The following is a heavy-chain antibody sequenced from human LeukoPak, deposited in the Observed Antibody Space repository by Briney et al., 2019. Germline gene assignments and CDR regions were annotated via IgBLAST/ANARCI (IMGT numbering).Heavy chain of an antibody. J-gene: IGHJ4*02. V-gene: IGHV4-59*01. CDR2: IYYSGST. CDR3: ARSSRGLALEFDH. Sequence: SETLSLTCTVSGGSISSYYWSWIRQPPGKGLEWIGYIYYSGSTNYNPSLKSRVTISVDTSKNQFSLKLSSVTAADTAVYYCARSSRGLALEFDHWGQGTLVTVSS. CDR1: GGSISSYY. D-gene: IGHD1-1*01.